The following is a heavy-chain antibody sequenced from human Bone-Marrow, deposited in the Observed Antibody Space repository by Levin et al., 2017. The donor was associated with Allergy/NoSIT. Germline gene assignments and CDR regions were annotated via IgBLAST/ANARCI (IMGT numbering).Heavy chain of an antibody. D-gene: IGHD2-15*01. J-gene: IGHJ6*02. Sequence: GGSLRLSCAASGFTFSNYWMHWVRQAPGRGLVWVSRINSDGSSTDYADSVKGRFTISRDNAKNTLYLQMNGLRAEDTAVYYCARKDCSAGSCYSSYYDYGRDVWGQGTTVTVSS. CDR2: INSDGSST. CDR1: GFTFSNYW. CDR3: ARKDCSAGSCYSSYYDYGRDV. V-gene: IGHV3-74*01.